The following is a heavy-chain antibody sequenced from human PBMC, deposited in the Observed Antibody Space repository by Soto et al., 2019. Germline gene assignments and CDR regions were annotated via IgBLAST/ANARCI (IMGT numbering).Heavy chain of an antibody. D-gene: IGHD6-6*01. J-gene: IGHJ4*02. CDR3: LAARSIPNLDY. CDR2: IYYSGST. Sequence: SETLSLTCTVSGGSISSSSYYWGWIRQPPGKGLEWIGSIYYSGSTYYNPSLKSRVTISVDTSKNQFSLKLSSVTAADTAVYYCLAARSIPNLDYWGQGTLVTVSS. CDR1: GGSISSSSYY. V-gene: IGHV4-39*01.